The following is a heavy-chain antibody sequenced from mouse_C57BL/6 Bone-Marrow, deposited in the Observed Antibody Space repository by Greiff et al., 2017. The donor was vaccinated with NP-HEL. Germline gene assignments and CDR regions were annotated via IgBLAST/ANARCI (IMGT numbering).Heavy chain of an antibody. CDR2: IYPGDGDT. D-gene: IGHD2-4*01. Sequence: VQLQQSGAELVKPGASVKISCKASGYAFSSYWMNWVKQRPGKGLEWIGQIYPGDGDTNYNGKFKGKATLTADKSSSTAYMQLSSLTSEDSAVYFCASDYDGYWDFDVWGTGTTVTVAS. V-gene: IGHV1-80*01. CDR1: GYAFSSYW. J-gene: IGHJ1*03. CDR3: ASDYDGYWDFDV.